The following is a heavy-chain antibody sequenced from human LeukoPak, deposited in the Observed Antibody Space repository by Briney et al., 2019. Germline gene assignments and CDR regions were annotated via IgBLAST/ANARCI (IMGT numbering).Heavy chain of an antibody. J-gene: IGHJ4*02. CDR3: ARASTTVGVSINY. Sequence: GGSLRLSCAASGFTVSSNYMSWVRQAPGKGLEWVSVIYSCGSTYYADSVKGRFTISRDNAKNSLYLQMNSLRAEDTAVYYCARASTTVGVSINYWGQGTLVTVSS. V-gene: IGHV3-66*01. CDR2: IYSCGST. D-gene: IGHD3-10*01. CDR1: GFTVSSNY.